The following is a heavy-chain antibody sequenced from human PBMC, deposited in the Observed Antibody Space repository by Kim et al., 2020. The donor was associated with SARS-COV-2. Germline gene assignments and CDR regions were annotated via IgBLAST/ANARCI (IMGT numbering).Heavy chain of an antibody. V-gene: IGHV3-11*03. J-gene: IGHJ4*02. D-gene: IGHD6-13*01. Sequence: GGSPRLSCAASGFTFSDYYMSWIRQAPGKGLEWVSYITSSSTYTNYADSVKGRFTISRDNAGNSLYLQMNTLRAEDTAVYYCARRGTSLYSQIDYWGQGTLVTVSS. CDR2: ITSSSTYT. CDR1: GFTFSDYY. CDR3: ARRGTSLYSQIDY.